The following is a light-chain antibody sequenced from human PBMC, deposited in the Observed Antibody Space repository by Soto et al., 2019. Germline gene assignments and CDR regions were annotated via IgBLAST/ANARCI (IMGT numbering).Light chain of an antibody. CDR2: EVS. CDR1: SSDVGGYNS. V-gene: IGLV2-8*01. J-gene: IGLJ2*01. CDR3: SSYAGSKNLV. Sequence: QSALTQPPSASGSPGQSVTISCTGTSSDVGGYNSVSWYQQHPGKAPTLVIYEVSKRPSGVPDRFSASKSDNTASLTVSGLQAEDEADYYCSSYAGSKNLVFGGGTKLTVL.